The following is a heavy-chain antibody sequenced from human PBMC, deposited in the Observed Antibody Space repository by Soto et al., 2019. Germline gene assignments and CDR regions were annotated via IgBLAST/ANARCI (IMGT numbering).Heavy chain of an antibody. D-gene: IGHD3-22*01. CDR3: AIITYYYDSSGYSGFDP. J-gene: IGHJ5*02. CDR2: INHSGST. Sequence: SETLSLTCAVYGGSFSGYYWSWIRQPPGKGLEWIGEINHSGSTNYNPSLKSRVTISVDTSKNQFSLKLSSVTAADTAVYYFAIITYYYDSSGYSGFDPWGQGTLVTVSS. CDR1: GGSFSGYY. V-gene: IGHV4-34*01.